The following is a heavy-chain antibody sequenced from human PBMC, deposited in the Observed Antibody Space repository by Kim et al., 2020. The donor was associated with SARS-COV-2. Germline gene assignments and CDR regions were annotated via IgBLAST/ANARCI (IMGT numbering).Heavy chain of an antibody. J-gene: IGHJ6*03. CDR2: ISSTSKYI. V-gene: IGHV3-21*01. CDR1: EFPFSSYT. CDR3: ARDDSSAWYRKEDYYHLDV. Sequence: GGSLRLSCAASEFPFSSYTMNWVRQAPGKGLEWISSISSTSKYITYADSLEGRFTISRDNAKNSLSLLIHSLRAEDTAVYYCARDDSSAWYRKEDYYHLDVGGKGTTVIVS. D-gene: IGHD3-22*01.